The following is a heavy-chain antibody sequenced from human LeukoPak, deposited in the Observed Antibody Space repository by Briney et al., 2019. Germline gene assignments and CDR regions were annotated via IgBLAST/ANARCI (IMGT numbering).Heavy chain of an antibody. CDR1: GGSLSSSSYY. J-gene: IGHJ4*02. CDR3: ANSANYGGNSGYFDY. Sequence: SETLSLTCTVSGGSLSSSSYYWGWIRQPPGKGLEWIGSIYYSGSTYYNPSLKSRVSISVDTSKNQFSLKLSSVTAADTAVYFCANSANYGGNSGYFDYWGQGTRVTVSS. CDR2: IYYSGST. V-gene: IGHV4-39*01. D-gene: IGHD4-23*01.